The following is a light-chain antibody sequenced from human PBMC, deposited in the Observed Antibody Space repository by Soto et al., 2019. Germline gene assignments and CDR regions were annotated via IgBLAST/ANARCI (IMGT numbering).Light chain of an antibody. J-gene: IGLJ1*01. Sequence: QSVLTQPASVSGSPGQSITISCTGTSSDVGGYNYVAWYQQHPGKVPRLMIYEVSNRPSGVSNRFSGSKSGSTASLTISGLQAEDEADYCCCLYIGATTYVFGTGTKVTVL. CDR1: SSDVGGYNY. V-gene: IGLV2-14*01. CDR2: EVS. CDR3: CLYIGATTYV.